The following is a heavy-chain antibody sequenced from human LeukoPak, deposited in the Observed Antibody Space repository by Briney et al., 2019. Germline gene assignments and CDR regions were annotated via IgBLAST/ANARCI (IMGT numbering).Heavy chain of an antibody. V-gene: IGHV3-53*01. CDR3: ARDFCSSEACPFRDDAFDI. Sequence: GGSLRLSCAASGFIVSSNYMSSVRQAPGHGLEWVSIIYSERITYYDASVNGRFIISRDNFKRILYFDMNSLRVEDTAVYYCARDFCSSEACPFRDDAFDIWGKGTKVTVSS. CDR1: GFIVSSNY. CDR2: IYSERIT. J-gene: IGHJ3*02. D-gene: IGHD2-2*01.